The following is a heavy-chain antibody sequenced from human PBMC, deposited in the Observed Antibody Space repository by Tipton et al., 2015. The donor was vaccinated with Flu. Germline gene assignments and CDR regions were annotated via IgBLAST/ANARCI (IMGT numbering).Heavy chain of an antibody. J-gene: IGHJ4*02. V-gene: IGHV4-34*01. CDR1: GGSFSGYY. CDR2: INHSGST. Sequence: TLSLTCAVYGGSFSGYYWSWIRQPPGKGLEWIAEINHSGSTNYNPSLKSRVTISVDTSKNQFSLKLSSVTAADTAVYYCARGVRGYDFWSGWNYWGQGTLVTVSS. D-gene: IGHD3-3*01. CDR3: ARGVRGYDFWSGWNY.